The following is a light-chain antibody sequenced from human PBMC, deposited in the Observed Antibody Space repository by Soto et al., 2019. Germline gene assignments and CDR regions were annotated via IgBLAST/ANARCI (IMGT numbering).Light chain of an antibody. CDR2: EVS. J-gene: IGLJ1*01. Sequence: QSVMTQPASVSGSPGQSITISCTGTSSDVGGYNYVSWYQQHPGKAPKLMLYEVSSRPSGVSNRFSGSKSGNPASLTISGLQAEDEADYYCSSYAGSGTDNYVFGSGTRSPS. V-gene: IGLV2-14*01. CDR3: SSYAGSGTDNYV. CDR1: SSDVGGYNY.